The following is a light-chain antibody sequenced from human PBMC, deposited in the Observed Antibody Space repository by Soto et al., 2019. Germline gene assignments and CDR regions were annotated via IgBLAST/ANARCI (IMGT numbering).Light chain of an antibody. Sequence: DVQMNQSPSSQSASVVDRVTITCQGSQDIKNYLNWYQQKSGKAPKLLIYDASDLETGVPSRFSGSGSGPDFTFTSDRLQPADTATHYCQQHDKLPLTFGGGTRLEIK. V-gene: IGKV1-33*01. CDR3: QQHDKLPLT. CDR1: QDIKNY. CDR2: DAS. J-gene: IGKJ5*01.